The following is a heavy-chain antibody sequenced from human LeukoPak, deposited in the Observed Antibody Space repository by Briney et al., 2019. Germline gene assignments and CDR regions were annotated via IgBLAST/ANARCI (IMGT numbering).Heavy chain of an antibody. D-gene: IGHD7-27*01. CDR2: IYYSGST. V-gene: IGHV4-59*08. J-gene: IGHJ4*02. CDR3: ARHGVGNWGYRYFDY. CDR1: GDSMNNYY. Sequence: SETLSLTCTVSGDSMNNYYWNWIRQPPGKGLEWIGYIYYSGSTNYNPSLKSRVTISVDTSKNQFSLKLSSVTAADTAVYYCARHGVGNWGYRYFDYWGQGTLVTVSS.